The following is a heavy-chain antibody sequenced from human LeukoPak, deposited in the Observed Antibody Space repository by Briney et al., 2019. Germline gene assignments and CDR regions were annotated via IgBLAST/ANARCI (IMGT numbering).Heavy chain of an antibody. CDR2: MNPNSGNT. V-gene: IGHV1-8*02. CDR1: GYTFTGYY. Sequence: GASVKVSCKASGYTFTGYYMHWVRQATGQGLEWMGWMNPNSGNTGYAQKFQGRVTMTRNTSISTAYMELSSLRSEDTAVYYCARPGRKSTSPTDYWGQGTLVTVSS. CDR3: ARPGRKSTSPTDY. J-gene: IGHJ4*02. D-gene: IGHD2-2*01.